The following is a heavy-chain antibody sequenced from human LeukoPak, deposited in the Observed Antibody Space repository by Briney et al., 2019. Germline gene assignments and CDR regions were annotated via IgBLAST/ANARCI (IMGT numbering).Heavy chain of an antibody. V-gene: IGHV4-34*01. J-gene: IGHJ4*02. CDR2: INHSGST. D-gene: IGHD3-3*01. Sequence: PSETLSLTCAVYGGSFSGYYWSWIRQPPGMGLEWIGEINHSGSTNYNPSLKSRVTISVDTSKNQFSLKLSSVTAADTAVYYCARGKILEWFRPFDYWGQGTLVTVSS. CDR3: ARGKILEWFRPFDY. CDR1: GGSFSGYY.